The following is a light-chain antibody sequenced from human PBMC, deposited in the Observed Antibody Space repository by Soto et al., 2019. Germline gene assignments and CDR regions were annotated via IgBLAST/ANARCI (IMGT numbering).Light chain of an antibody. J-gene: IGLJ1*01. CDR1: SSDVGGYNY. CDR2: DVN. V-gene: IGLV2-14*03. Sequence: QSVLTQPASVSESPGQSIAISCTGTSSDVGGYNYVSWYQQHPGKAPKLMIYDVNNRPSGVSNRFSGSKSGNTASLTISWLQAEDEADYYCCSYTTSSTYVFGTGTKVTVL. CDR3: CSYTTSSTYV.